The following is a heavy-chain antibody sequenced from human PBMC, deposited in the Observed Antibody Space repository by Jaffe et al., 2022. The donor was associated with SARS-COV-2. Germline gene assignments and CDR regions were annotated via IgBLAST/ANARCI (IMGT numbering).Heavy chain of an antibody. V-gene: IGHV4-4*07. CDR1: GGSISSYY. CDR3: ARDQTYYYDSSGYGPHYYYYGMDV. J-gene: IGHJ6*02. Sequence: QVQLQESGPGLVKPSETLSLTCTVSGGSISSYYWSWIRQPAGKGLEWIGRIYTSGSTNYNPSLKSRVTMSVDTSKNQFSLKLSSVTAADTAVYYCARDQTYYYDSSGYGPHYYYYGMDVWGQGTTVTVSS. CDR2: IYTSGST. D-gene: IGHD3-22*01.